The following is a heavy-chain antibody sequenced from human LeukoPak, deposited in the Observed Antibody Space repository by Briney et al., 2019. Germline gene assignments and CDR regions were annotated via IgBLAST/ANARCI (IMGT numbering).Heavy chain of an antibody. D-gene: IGHD3-22*01. CDR1: GGSISSYY. J-gene: IGHJ5*02. CDR2: IFYSGST. CDR3: ARGRYDSSGYNNWFDP. V-gene: IGHV4-59*01. Sequence: SETLSLTCTVSGGSISSYYWSWIRQPPGKGLEWIGYIFYSGSTNYNPSLKSRVTISVDTPRNQFFLKLSSVTAADTAVYYCARGRYDSSGYNNWFDPWGQGTPVTVSS.